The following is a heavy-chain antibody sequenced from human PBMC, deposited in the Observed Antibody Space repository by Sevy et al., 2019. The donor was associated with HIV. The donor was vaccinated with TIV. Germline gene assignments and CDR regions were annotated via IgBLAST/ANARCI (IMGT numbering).Heavy chain of an antibody. D-gene: IGHD6-19*01. CDR1: GFTFSSYG. V-gene: IGHV3-30*18. CDR2: ISYDGSNK. CDR3: AKWLSQYSSGWYEGFDY. Sequence: GGSLRLSCAASGFTFSSYGMHWVRQAPGKGLEWVAVISYDGSNKYYADSVKGRFTISRDNSKNTLYLQMNSLRAEDTAVYYWAKWLSQYSSGWYEGFDYWGQGTLVTVSS. J-gene: IGHJ4*02.